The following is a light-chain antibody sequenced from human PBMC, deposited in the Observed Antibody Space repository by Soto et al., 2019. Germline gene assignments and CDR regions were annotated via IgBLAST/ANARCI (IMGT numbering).Light chain of an antibody. Sequence: DIQMTQSPSSLSASVGDRVTITCRASQGISSSLAWYQHKPGKVPELLIYAASTLHSVVPSRFSGSGSGTDFTLTISRLQPEDVATYYCQEYYSPPFTFGPGTKVNF. V-gene: IGKV1-27*01. CDR2: AAS. J-gene: IGKJ3*01. CDR1: QGISSS. CDR3: QEYYSPPFT.